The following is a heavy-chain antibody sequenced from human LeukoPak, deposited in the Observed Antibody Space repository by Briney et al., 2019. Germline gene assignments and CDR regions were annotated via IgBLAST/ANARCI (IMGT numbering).Heavy chain of an antibody. D-gene: IGHD6-19*01. CDR1: GFTFSSYG. CDR3: ARKAVAGSNDAFDI. Sequence: PGRSLRLSCAASGFTFSSYGMHWVRQAPGKGLEWVAVIWYDGSNKYYADSVKGRFTISRDNSKNTLYLQMNSLRAEDTAVYYCARKAVAGSNDAFDIWGQGTMVTVSS. J-gene: IGHJ3*02. V-gene: IGHV3-33*01. CDR2: IWYDGSNK.